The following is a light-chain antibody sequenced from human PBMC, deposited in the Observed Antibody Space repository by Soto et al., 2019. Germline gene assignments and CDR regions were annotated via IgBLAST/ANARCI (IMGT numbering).Light chain of an antibody. CDR1: QNVWTY. Sequence: DVHMTQSPSSLSASVGDRVTITCRASQNVWTYLNLYQHKPGKAPTLLIYGASDLESGVPARFSGTGSGTDFTLTISSLQSEDFATYYCQQSFFIPRTFGQGTKLDIK. J-gene: IGKJ2*01. CDR3: QQSFFIPRT. CDR2: GAS. V-gene: IGKV1-39*01.